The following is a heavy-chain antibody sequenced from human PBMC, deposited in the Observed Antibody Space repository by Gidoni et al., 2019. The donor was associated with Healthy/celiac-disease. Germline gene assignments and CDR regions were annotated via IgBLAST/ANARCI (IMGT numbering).Heavy chain of an antibody. Sequence: QVQLVESGVGVVQPGRSLRLSCAASGFTFSSYAMQWVRQAPGKGLEWVAVISYDGSNKYYADSVKGRFTISRDNSKNTLYLQMNSLRAEDTAVYYCLVVVTTVVINYWGQGTLVTVSS. CDR3: LVVVTTVVINY. CDR1: GFTFSSYA. V-gene: IGHV3-30-3*01. CDR2: ISYDGSNK. D-gene: IGHD3-22*01. J-gene: IGHJ4*02.